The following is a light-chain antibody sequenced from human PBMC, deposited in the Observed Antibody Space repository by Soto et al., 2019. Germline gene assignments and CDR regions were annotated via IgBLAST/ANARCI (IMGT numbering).Light chain of an antibody. CDR1: QTVGSN. CDR2: GAS. Sequence: EIGMTQSPATLSVSPGERAALPCRASQTVGSNLAWYQQKPGQAPRLLISGASTRDTGVPARFSGSGSGTEFTLPISSLQSEDFEVYYGQQYNNWPITFGQGTRLEI. J-gene: IGKJ5*01. V-gene: IGKV3-15*01. CDR3: QQYNNWPIT.